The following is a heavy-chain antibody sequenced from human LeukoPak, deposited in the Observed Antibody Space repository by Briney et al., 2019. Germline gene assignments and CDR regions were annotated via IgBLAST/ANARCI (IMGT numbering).Heavy chain of an antibody. CDR1: GGSVNSGSYY. V-gene: IGHV4-61*01. Sequence: PSETLSLTCTVSGGSVNSGSYYWNWIRQPPGKGLEWIGYIYYSGSTNYNPSLKSRVTISVDTSKNQFSLKLSSVTAADTAVYYCARAAYSGSYHSDYRGQGTLVTVSS. D-gene: IGHD1-26*01. CDR3: ARAAYSGSYHSDY. J-gene: IGHJ4*02. CDR2: IYYSGST.